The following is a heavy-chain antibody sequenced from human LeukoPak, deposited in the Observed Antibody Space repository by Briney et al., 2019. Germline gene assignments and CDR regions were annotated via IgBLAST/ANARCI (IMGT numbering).Heavy chain of an antibody. V-gene: IGHV1-46*01. CDR1: GYTFINYY. J-gene: IGHJ6*02. CDR3: AREGYGSGRRLGMDV. D-gene: IGHD3-10*01. Sequence: ASVKVSCKASGYTFINYYMRWVRQAPGHGLEWMGIINPSGGSTTYAQKIQGRVTLTTDTSTSTVYMELSSLRSDDTSVYYCAREGYGSGRRLGMDVWGQGTTVTVSS. CDR2: INPSGGST.